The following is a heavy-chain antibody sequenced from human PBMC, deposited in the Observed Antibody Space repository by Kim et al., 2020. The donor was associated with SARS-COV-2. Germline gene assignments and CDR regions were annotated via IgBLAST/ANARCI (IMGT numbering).Heavy chain of an antibody. Sequence: GGSLRLSCAASGFTFSIYWMHWVRQAPGKGLMWLSHINPDGRTTNYADSVKGRFTISRDNAKNTLYLQLNSLTAEDTAVYYCARGGAATPMAHEYWGQGTLVPVSS. J-gene: IGHJ4*02. V-gene: IGHV3-74*01. CDR3: ARGGAATPMAHEY. CDR1: GFTFSIYW. D-gene: IGHD5-18*01. CDR2: INPDGRTT.